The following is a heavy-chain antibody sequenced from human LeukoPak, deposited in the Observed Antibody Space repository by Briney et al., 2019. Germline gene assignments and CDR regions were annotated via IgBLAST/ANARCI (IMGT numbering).Heavy chain of an antibody. CDR2: INTDESRI. J-gene: IGHJ6*03. CDR3: AKDASGSSMFHYLYYTDV. D-gene: IGHD1-26*01. V-gene: IGHV3-74*01. CDR1: GLTFNDYW. Sequence: PGGSLRLSFAASGLTFNDYWIHSGRQAPGQGLGWVSRINTDESRIYYADSVKGRFTISRDNSKNTLYLQMNSLRAEDTAVYYCAKDASGSSMFHYLYYTDVWGKGTTVSVSS.